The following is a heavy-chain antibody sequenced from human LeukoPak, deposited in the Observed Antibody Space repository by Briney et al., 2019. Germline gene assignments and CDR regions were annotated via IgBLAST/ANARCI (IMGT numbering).Heavy chain of an antibody. Sequence: GGSLRLSCSTSGFTFSNYAMTWVRQAPGMGLEWVSLVSGSGDSTYYADSVEGRFTISRDNSKNMLYLQMNSLRAEDTAIYYCAKDTGYNYGYDYWGQGTLAPVSS. D-gene: IGHD5-18*01. V-gene: IGHV3-23*01. CDR3: AKDTGYNYGYDY. J-gene: IGHJ4*02. CDR1: GFTFSNYA. CDR2: VSGSGDST.